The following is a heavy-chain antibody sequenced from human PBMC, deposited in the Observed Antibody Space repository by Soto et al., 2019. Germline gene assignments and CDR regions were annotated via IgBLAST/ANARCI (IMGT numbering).Heavy chain of an antibody. V-gene: IGHV3-11*06. D-gene: IGHD5-12*01. Sequence: GGSLRLSCAASGFTFSDYYMSWIRQAPGKGLEYVSYISSSSGSTNYADSVKGRFTISRDNAKNSLYLQMSSLRAEDTAVYYCARDRGGYDRLYYYQGMDVWGQGTTVTVS. CDR1: GFTFSDYY. CDR2: ISSSSGST. J-gene: IGHJ6*02. CDR3: ARDRGGYDRLYYYQGMDV.